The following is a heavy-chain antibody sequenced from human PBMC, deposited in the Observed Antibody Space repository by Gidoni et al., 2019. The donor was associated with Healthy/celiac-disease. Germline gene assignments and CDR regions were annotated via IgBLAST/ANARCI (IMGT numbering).Heavy chain of an antibody. CDR1: GYSVISYW. D-gene: IGHD6-19*01. Sequence: EVQLVQSGAEVTKPGESLKISCKGSGYSVISYWIGWVRQMPGKGLEWMGLIYPGDSDIRYSPSFQGQVTISADKSISTAYLQWSSLKASDTAMYYCARQGYSSGWDAFDIWGQGTMVTVSS. J-gene: IGHJ3*02. CDR2: IYPGDSDI. CDR3: ARQGYSSGWDAFDI. V-gene: IGHV5-51*01.